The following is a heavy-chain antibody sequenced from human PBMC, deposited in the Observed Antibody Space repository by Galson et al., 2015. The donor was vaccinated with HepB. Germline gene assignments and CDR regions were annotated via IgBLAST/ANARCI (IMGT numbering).Heavy chain of an antibody. Sequence: SVKVSCKASGGTFSSYAISWVRQAPGQGLEWMGGIIPIFGTANYAQKFQGRVTITADESTSTAYMELSSLRSEDTAVYYCARGVRYQLLYNWFDPWGQGTLVTVSS. CDR1: GGTFSSYA. V-gene: IGHV1-69*13. J-gene: IGHJ5*02. CDR3: ARGVRYQLLYNWFDP. D-gene: IGHD2-2*01. CDR2: IIPIFGTA.